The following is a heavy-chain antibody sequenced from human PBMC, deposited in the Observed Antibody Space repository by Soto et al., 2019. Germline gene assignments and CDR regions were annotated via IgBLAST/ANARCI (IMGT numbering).Heavy chain of an antibody. Sequence: QLQLQESGSGLVKPSQTLALTCAVSGGSISSGGYSWSWIRQPPGKVLEWIGYIYHSGSTYYNPSLKSRVTISVDRSKNQFSLKLSSVTAADTAVYYCAGLPSDYYYYYGMDVWGQGTTVTVSS. D-gene: IGHD2-2*01. CDR2: IYHSGST. CDR1: GGSISSGGYS. J-gene: IGHJ6*02. CDR3: AGLPSDYYYYYGMDV. V-gene: IGHV4-30-2*01.